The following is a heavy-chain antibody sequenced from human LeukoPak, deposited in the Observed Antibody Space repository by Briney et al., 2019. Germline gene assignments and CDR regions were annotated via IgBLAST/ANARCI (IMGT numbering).Heavy chain of an antibody. Sequence: SETLSLTCTVSGYSMSSGYYWGWIRQPPGKGLEWIGSIYYSGSTYYNPSLKSRVTISVDTSKNQFSLKLSSVTAADTAVYYCAREHCSGGSCYSIYYYYYMDVWGKGTTVTVSS. D-gene: IGHD2-15*01. J-gene: IGHJ6*03. CDR2: IYYSGST. CDR3: AREHCSGGSCYSIYYYYYMDV. V-gene: IGHV4-38-2*02. CDR1: GYSMSSGYY.